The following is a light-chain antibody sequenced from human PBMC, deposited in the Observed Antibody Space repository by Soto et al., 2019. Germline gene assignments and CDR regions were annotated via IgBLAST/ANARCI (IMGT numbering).Light chain of an antibody. CDR3: QQYDSYPLT. J-gene: IGKJ4*01. V-gene: IGKV1-5*01. CDR2: DAS. Sequence: DIQMTHSPSSLSPSVGDRVTITCRASQNVRRWLAWYQQKPGKAPKXLMYDASSLQSGVPPRFSGSGSGTDGTLTISSLQADDGETYDGQQYDSYPLTFGGGTKVDI. CDR1: QNVRRW.